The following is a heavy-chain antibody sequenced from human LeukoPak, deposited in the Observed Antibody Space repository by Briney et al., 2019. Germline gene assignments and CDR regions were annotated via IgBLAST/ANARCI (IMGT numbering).Heavy chain of an antibody. J-gene: IGHJ3*02. Sequence: GGSLRLSCAASGFTFSRDWMHWVRQVPGKGLVWVSRIDSADGSTSYADSVRGRFTISRDNAKRTLYLQMNSLRVEDTAVYYCLVILTEPTSPSPDGLDIWGQGTMVTVSS. D-gene: IGHD2-15*01. CDR1: GFTFSRDW. CDR3: LVILTEPTSPSPDGLDI. V-gene: IGHV3-74*01. CDR2: IDSADGST.